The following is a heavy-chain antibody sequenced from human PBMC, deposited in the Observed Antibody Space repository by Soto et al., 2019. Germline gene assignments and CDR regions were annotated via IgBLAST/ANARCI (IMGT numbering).Heavy chain of an antibody. J-gene: IGHJ4*02. CDR1: GYTFTDYD. D-gene: IGHD6-19*01. V-gene: IGHV1-8*01. Sequence: QVQLVQSGAEVKTPGASVKVSCKASGYTFTDYDINWVRQAPGQGLEWVGRMNPSSGKTDYAQNFQARVTMTMDTSISTASLELSNLGYEDTAVFYCSTWGRDGWYTGFFWGQGTLVTVAS. CDR2: MNPSSGKT. CDR3: STWGRDGWYTGFF.